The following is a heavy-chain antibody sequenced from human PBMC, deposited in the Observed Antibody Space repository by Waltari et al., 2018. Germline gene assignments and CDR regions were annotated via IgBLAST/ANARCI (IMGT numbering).Heavy chain of an antibody. J-gene: IGHJ4*01. Sequence: QVQLHQWGAGQLKPSETLSLTCAVPGESFLGSFWSWVRQSPGKGLEWLGSIHYSGSTNYNPTLESRLSLSVDTTKKQFSLKLTSVTAADAALYFCARYGEVPASYFFDHWGQGTLVTVSS. V-gene: IGHV4-34*01. D-gene: IGHD2-21*01. CDR1: GESFLGSF. CDR2: IHYSGST. CDR3: ARYGEVPASYFFDH.